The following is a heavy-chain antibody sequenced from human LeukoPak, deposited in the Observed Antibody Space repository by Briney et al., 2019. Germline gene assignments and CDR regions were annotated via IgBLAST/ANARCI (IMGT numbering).Heavy chain of an antibody. CDR3: ARVEKSIPARPLFDY. D-gene: IGHD6-6*01. CDR1: RFTFSIYS. Sequence: GGSLRLSCTASRFTFSIYSMNWVRQAPGKGLEWVSYISDSSKTIHYADSVKGRFTISRDNAKNSLYLQMNSLRDEDTAVYYCARVEKSIPARPLFDYWGQGTLVTVSS. CDR2: ISDSSKTI. J-gene: IGHJ4*02. V-gene: IGHV3-48*02.